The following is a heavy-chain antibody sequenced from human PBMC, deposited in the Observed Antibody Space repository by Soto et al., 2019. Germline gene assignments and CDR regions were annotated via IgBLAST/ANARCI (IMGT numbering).Heavy chain of an antibody. J-gene: IGHJ3*02. D-gene: IGHD3-3*01. CDR3: ARDIYDLHALDI. CDR2: INPNSGGT. V-gene: IGHV1-2*02. CDR1: GYTFTGYY. Sequence: ASVKVSCKASGYTFTGYYMHWVRQAPGQGLEWMGWINPNSGGTNYAQKFQGRVTMTRDTSISTAYMELSRLRSEDTAVYYCARDIYDLHALDIWGQGTMVTVSS.